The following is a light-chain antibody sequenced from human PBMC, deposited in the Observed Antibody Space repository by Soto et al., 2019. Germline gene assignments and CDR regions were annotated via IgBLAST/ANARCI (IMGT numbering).Light chain of an antibody. CDR3: QQSYSTPLT. CDR1: ETITYY. J-gene: IGKJ4*01. V-gene: IGKV1-39*01. Sequence: DIQMTQSPSSLSASVGDRVTITCRASETITYYLNWYQQKPGKAPKLLISGASSLQSGVPSRFSGRGSGTDFTLTITSLQLEDFATYYCQQSYSTPLTLCGGTKVEI. CDR2: GAS.